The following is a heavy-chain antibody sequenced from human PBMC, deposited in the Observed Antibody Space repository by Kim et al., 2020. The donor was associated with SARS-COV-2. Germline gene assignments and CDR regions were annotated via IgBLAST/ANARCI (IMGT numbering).Heavy chain of an antibody. CDR2: IYYSGST. CDR3: ARAKGHSRSVLVLGEFDY. J-gene: IGHJ4*02. D-gene: IGHD2-8*02. Sequence: SETLSLTCTVSGGSISSGGYYWSWIRQHPGKGLEWIGYIYYSGSTYYNPSLKSRVTISVDTSKNQFSLKLSSVTAADTAVYYCARAKGHSRSVLVLGEFDYWGQGTLVTVSS. V-gene: IGHV4-31*03. CDR1: GGSISSGGYY.